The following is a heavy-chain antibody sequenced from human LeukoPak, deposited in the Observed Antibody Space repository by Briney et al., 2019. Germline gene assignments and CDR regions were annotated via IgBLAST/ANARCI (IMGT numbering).Heavy chain of an antibody. CDR1: GYTFSSYA. J-gene: IGHJ3*02. Sequence: ASVKVSCKASGYTFSSYAMNWVRQAPGQGLEWMGWIYTNTGNPTYAQGFTGRFVFSLDTSVSTAYLQISSLKAEDTAMYYCARELAAAAYDAFDIWGQGTMVTVSS. D-gene: IGHD6-13*01. CDR3: ARELAAAAYDAFDI. CDR2: IYTNTGNP. V-gene: IGHV7-4-1*02.